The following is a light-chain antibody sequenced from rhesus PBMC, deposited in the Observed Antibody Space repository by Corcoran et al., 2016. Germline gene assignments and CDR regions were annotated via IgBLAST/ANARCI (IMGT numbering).Light chain of an antibody. CDR1: SSDIGGYNY. CDR2: EVS. J-gene: IGLJ1*01. V-gene: IGLV2-32*02. Sequence: QAALTQPRSVSGSPGQSVTISCTGTSSDIGGYNYVSWYQQHPGTAPKLMIYEVSKRPSGVSDRFSGSKSGNTASLPISGLQAEDEADYYCSSYAGSNNYIFGAGTRLTVL. CDR3: SSYAGSNNYI.